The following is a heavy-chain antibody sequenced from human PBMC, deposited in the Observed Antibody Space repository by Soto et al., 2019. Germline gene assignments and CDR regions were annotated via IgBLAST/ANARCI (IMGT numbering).Heavy chain of an antibody. J-gene: IGHJ6*02. CDR3: ARALREWLQFVYYYYGMDV. V-gene: IGHV1-18*01. CDR2: ISAYNGNT. CDR1: DHTFTHYC. D-gene: IGHD5-12*01. Sequence: ASVKVSCKPSDHTFTHYCISWVRLAPGQGLEWMGWISAYNGNTNYAQKLQGRVTMTTDTSTSTAYMELRSLRSDDTAVYYCARALREWLQFVYYYYGMDVWGQGTTVTVSS.